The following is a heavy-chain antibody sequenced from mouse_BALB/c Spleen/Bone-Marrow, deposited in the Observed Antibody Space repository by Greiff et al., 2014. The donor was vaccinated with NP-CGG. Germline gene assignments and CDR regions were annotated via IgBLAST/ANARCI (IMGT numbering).Heavy chain of an antibody. D-gene: IGHD4-1*01. CDR3: ARYWSGFAY. J-gene: IGHJ3*01. Sequence: QVTLKESGSVLVRPGASVKLSCKASGYTFTSSWMHWAKQRPGQGLEWIGEIHPNSGNTNYNEKFKGKATLTVDTSSSTAYVDLSSLTSEDSAVYYCARYWSGFAYWGQGTLVTVSA. CDR1: GYTFTSSW. CDR2: IHPNSGNT. V-gene: IGHV1S130*01.